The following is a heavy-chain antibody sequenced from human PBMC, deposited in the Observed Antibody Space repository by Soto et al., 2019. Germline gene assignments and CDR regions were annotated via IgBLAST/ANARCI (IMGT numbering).Heavy chain of an antibody. D-gene: IGHD6-6*01. CDR1: GFIFSNYA. V-gene: IGHV3-23*01. CDR3: AKAAITAETDY. Sequence: GGSLRLSCAASGFIFSNYAMRWVRQAPGKWLEWVSTVSANGGTTNYADSVKGRVSISRDNSKNTLYLQMNSLRPEDTAVYYCAKAAITAETDYWGQGALVTVSS. CDR2: VSANGGTT. J-gene: IGHJ4*02.